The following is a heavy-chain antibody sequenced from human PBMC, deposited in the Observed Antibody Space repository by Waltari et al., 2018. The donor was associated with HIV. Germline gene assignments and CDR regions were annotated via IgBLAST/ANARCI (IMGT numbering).Heavy chain of an antibody. Sequence: EVQLVESGGALVKPGGSLRLSCVVSGFSFSSFWMNWVRQAPGKGLEWVGRIKNKADGETVDYAAPVKGRFAISRDDSRNTVYLLIDALKTEDTALYYCSTSIVAADWYFGLWGRGTLVTVSS. J-gene: IGHJ2*01. D-gene: IGHD6-13*01. V-gene: IGHV3-15*02. CDR2: IKNKADGETV. CDR1: GFSFSSFW. CDR3: STSIVAADWYFGL.